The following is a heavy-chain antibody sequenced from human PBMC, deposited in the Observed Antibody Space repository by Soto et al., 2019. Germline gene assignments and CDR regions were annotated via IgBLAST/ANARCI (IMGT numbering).Heavy chain of an antibody. CDR2: ISGPSGTI. V-gene: IGHV3-23*01. CDR1: GISGSTFDSYA. Sequence: EVQVLESGGGLVQPGGSLRLSCAASGISGSTFDSYAMNWVRQAPGKGLEWVAGISGPSGTIYYAEAVKGRFTISRDDLKNSVYMQMHSLRAEDTAVYYCAKGVAVYVWGGMDAWGQGTTVTVSS. CDR3: AKGVAVYVWGGMDA. D-gene: IGHD2-8*01. J-gene: IGHJ6*02.